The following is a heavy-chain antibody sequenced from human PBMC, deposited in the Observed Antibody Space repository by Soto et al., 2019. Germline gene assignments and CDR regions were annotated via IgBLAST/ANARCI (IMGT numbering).Heavy chain of an antibody. V-gene: IGHV1-3*01. CDR3: ARDLTAVTGTKP. CDR1: GYTFTSYY. D-gene: IGHD6-19*01. J-gene: IGHJ5*02. Sequence: ASVKVSCKASGYTFTSYYMIHWVRQAPGQGLEWVGWINAGNGDTKYSQKFQDRVTFTRDTSANTAYMEVSSLTSEDTAVFYCARDLTAVTGTKPWGQGTLVTVSS. CDR2: INAGNGDT.